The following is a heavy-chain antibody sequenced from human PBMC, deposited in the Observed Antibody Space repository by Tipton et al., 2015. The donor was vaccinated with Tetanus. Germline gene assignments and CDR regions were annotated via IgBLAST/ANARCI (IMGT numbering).Heavy chain of an antibody. CDR3: ARDRGLTTGGGIGMDV. J-gene: IGHJ6*02. CDR2: ISSTGNT. CDR1: GEALTNYF. Sequence: GLVKPSETLSLNCSVSGEALTNYFWSWLRQPPGKGLEWIGKISSTGNTNYNPSLKGRVTISVDSSKNQFSLKLSSVTAADTAVYYCARDRGLTTGGGIGMDVWGQGTTVTVSS. D-gene: IGHD4-17*01. V-gene: IGHV4-59*01.